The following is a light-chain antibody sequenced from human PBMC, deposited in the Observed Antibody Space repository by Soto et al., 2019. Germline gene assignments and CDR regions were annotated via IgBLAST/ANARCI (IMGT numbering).Light chain of an antibody. CDR3: QTWGTGIPWV. CDR1: SGHSSYA. CDR2: LNSDGSH. J-gene: IGLJ3*02. Sequence: QLVLTQSPSASASLGASVKLTCTLSSGHSSYAIAWHQQQPEKGPRYLMKLNSDGSHSKGDGIPDRFSGTSSGAGRYLTISVRRAEDEADYYCQTWGTGIPWVFGGGTKLTVL. V-gene: IGLV4-69*01.